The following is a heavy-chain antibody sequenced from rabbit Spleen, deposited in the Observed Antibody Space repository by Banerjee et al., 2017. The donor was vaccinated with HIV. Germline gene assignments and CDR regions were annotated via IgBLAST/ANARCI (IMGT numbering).Heavy chain of an antibody. D-gene: IGHD4-1*01. CDR3: ARDNGWGHMDL. V-gene: IGHV1S45*01. CDR1: GFTLSSYYM. Sequence: QEHLKESGGGLVQPGGSLKLSCKASGFTLSSYYMNWVRQAPGKGLEWIACINIVTGKSVYASWAKGRFIMSRTSSTTVTLQMTSLTAADTATYFCARDNGWGHMDLWGQGTLVTVS. J-gene: IGHJ3*01. CDR2: INIVTGKS.